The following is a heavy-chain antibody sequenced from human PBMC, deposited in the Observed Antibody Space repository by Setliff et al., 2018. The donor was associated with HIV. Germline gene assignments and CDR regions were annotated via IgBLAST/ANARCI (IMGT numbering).Heavy chain of an antibody. CDR3: AKPANGG. CDR2: IHPNTGST. V-gene: IGHV1-2*06. Sequence: ASVKVSCKTSGYTFTAYYIYWVRQAPGHGLELMGRIHPNTGSTNYLQEFQGRVTITRDTSMSTVYMALTGLTSDDTAVYYCAKPANGGWGQGTMVTVSS. J-gene: IGHJ3*01. CDR1: GYTFTAYY.